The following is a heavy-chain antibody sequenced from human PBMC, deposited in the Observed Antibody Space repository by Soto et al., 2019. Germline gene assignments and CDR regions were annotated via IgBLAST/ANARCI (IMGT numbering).Heavy chain of an antibody. J-gene: IGHJ4*02. CDR2: IKTDGTAT. CDR1: GFTFSSYW. CDR3: AKDLSWGQCDY. V-gene: IGHV3-74*03. Sequence: EVQLVESGGGLVQPGGSLRLSCAASGFTFSSYWMHWVRQDPGKGLVWVSSIKTDGTATQYAASVKGRFTVSRDNAKNTLYLKMNSIRAEDTAVYYCAKDLSWGQCDYWGQGTLVTVSS. D-gene: IGHD3-16*01.